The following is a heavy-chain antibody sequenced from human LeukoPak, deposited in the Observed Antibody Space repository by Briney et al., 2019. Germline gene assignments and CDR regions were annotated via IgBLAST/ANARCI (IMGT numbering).Heavy chain of an antibody. CDR1: GFTFSSYG. Sequence: GGTLRLSCAASGFTFSSYGMSWVRQAPGKWLEWVGFIRSKVYGGTPEYAASVKGRFTISRDDSQGIAYLQMNSLKTEDTAVYYCTRDQTPYYWGQGTLVTVSS. V-gene: IGHV3-49*04. CDR3: TRDQTPYY. J-gene: IGHJ4*02. CDR2: IRSKVYGGTP.